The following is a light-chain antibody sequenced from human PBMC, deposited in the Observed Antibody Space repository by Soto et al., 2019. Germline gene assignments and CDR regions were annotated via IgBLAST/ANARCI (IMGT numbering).Light chain of an antibody. Sequence: AIQLTQSPSSLSASVGDRASITCRASQGIRNDLGWYQHKPGKAPKLLIHGASSLQSGVPSRFSGSASGTEFTLTISSLQPEDLASYYCLQDHSYPWTFGQGTKVEI. CDR1: QGIRND. CDR2: GAS. V-gene: IGKV1-6*01. J-gene: IGKJ1*01. CDR3: LQDHSYPWT.